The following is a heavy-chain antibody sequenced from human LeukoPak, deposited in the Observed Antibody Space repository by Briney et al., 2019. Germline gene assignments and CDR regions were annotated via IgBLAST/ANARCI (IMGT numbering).Heavy chain of an antibody. Sequence: GGSLRLSCAASGFTFSSYNMNWVRQAPGKGLEWVSSITSGSSYRFYADSVKGRFTISRDNAKNSLYLQMNSLRAEDTAVYYCAREWELLHFSEYFQHWGQGTLVTVSS. J-gene: IGHJ1*01. D-gene: IGHD1-26*01. CDR1: GFTFSSYN. CDR2: ITSGSSYR. V-gene: IGHV3-21*01. CDR3: AREWELLHFSEYFQH.